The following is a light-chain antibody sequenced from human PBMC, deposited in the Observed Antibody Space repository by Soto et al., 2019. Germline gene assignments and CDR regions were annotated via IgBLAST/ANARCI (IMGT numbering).Light chain of an antibody. CDR1: QSISSW. CDR3: QQYNDNWT. J-gene: IGKJ1*01. CDR2: KAS. V-gene: IGKV1-5*03. Sequence: DIPMTQSPSTLSASVGDRVTITCRASQSISSWLAWYQQKPGQAPKLLIYKASTLQSGVPSRFSGSGSGTEFTLPISSLQPDDSATYYCQQYNDNWTFGQGTKVEIK.